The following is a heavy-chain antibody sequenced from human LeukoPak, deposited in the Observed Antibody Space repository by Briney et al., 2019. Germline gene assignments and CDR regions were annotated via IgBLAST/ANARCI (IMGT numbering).Heavy chain of an antibody. CDR2: IYPGDSDT. D-gene: IGHD2-15*01. CDR3: ARAAATLGVDY. Sequence: GESLKISCKGSGYSFTSYWIGWVRQMPGKGLEWMGIIYPGDSDTRYSPSFQGQVTIPADKSISTAYLQWSSLKAPDTAMYYCARAAATLGVDYWGQGTLVTVSS. V-gene: IGHV5-51*01. J-gene: IGHJ4*02. CDR1: GYSFTSYW.